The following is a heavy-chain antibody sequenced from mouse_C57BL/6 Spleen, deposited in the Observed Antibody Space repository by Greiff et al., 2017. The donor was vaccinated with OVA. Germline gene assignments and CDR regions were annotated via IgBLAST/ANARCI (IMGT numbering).Heavy chain of an antibody. V-gene: IGHV1-82*01. J-gene: IGHJ1*03. CDR3: ARSYYGSSHWYFDV. CDR2: IYPGDGDT. CDR1: GYAFSSSW. D-gene: IGHD1-1*01. Sequence: VQVVESGPELVKPGASVKISCKASGYAFSSSWMNWVKQRPGKGLEWIGRIYPGDGDTNYNGKFKGKATLTADKSSSTAYMQLSSLTSEDSAVYFCARSYYGSSHWYFDVWGTGTTVTVSS.